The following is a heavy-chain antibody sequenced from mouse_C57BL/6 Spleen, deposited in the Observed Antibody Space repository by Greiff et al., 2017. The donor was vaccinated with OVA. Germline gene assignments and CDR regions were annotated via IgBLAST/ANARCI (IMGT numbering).Heavy chain of an antibody. J-gene: IGHJ2*01. CDR2: ISYDGSN. V-gene: IGHV3-6*01. CDR1: GYSITSGYY. D-gene: IGHD1-1*01. Sequence: LQESGPGLVKPSPSLSLTCSVTGYSITSGYYWNWIRQFPGNKLEWMGYISYDGSNNYNPSLKNRISITRDTSKNQFFLKLNSVTTEDTATYYCARGDYYGSSYLDYWGQGTTLTVSS. CDR3: ARGDYYGSSYLDY.